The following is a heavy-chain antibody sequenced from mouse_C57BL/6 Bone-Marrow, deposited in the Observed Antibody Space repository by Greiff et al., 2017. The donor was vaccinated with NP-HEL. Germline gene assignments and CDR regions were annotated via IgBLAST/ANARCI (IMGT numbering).Heavy chain of an antibody. CDR3: ARNYGSIWYFDV. V-gene: IGHV5-4*01. J-gene: IGHJ1*03. Sequence: EVQLVESGGGLVKPGGSLKLSCAASGFTFSSYAMSWVRQTPEKRLEWVATISDGGSYTYYPDNVKGRFTISRDNAKNNLYLQMSHLKSEDTAMYYCARNYGSIWYFDVWGTGTTVSVSS. CDR1: GFTFSSYA. CDR2: ISDGGSYT. D-gene: IGHD1-1*01.